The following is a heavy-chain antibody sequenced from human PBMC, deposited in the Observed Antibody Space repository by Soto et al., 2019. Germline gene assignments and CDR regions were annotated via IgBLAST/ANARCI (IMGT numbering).Heavy chain of an antibody. V-gene: IGHV3-33*01. CDR2: IWYDGSNK. J-gene: IGHJ4*02. D-gene: IGHD6-19*01. CDR1: GFTFISYG. Sequence: QAGGSLRLSCAASGFTFISYGMHWVRQAPGKGLEWVAVIWYDGSNKYYADSVRGRFTISRDNSKNTLYLQMNSLRAEDTAVYYCARDGMIAVAGYYFDYWGQGTLVTVSS. CDR3: ARDGMIAVAGYYFDY.